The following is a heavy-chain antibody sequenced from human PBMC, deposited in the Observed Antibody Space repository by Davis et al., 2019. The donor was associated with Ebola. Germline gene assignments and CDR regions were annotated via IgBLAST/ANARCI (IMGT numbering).Heavy chain of an antibody. CDR2: ISSSSSTI. V-gene: IGHV3-48*04. CDR3: ARGNIWFNWNHIPYGMDV. J-gene: IGHJ6*02. D-gene: IGHD1-14*01. CDR1: GFTFSSYS. Sequence: GESLKISCAASGFTFSSYSMNWVRQAPGKGLEWVSYISSSSSTIYYADSVKGRFTISRDNAKNSLYLQMNSLRAEDTAVYFCARGNIWFNWNHIPYGMDVWGQGTTVTVSS.